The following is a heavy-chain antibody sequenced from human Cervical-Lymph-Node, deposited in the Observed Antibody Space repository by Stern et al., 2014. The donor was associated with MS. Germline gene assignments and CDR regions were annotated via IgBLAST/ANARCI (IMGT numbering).Heavy chain of an antibody. Sequence: VQLVESGAEVKKPGSSVKVSCKTSGGTFSTYAINWVRQGPGQGLVWMGGIIPIFRIPNYAQQFPGIITINADDSDSTAYIELSSLRSEDTAVYYCASPSSVTVGSMDVWGQGTTVTVSS. CDR3: ASPSSVTVGSMDV. J-gene: IGHJ6*01. CDR1: GGTFSTYA. D-gene: IGHD2-21*02. CDR2: IIPIFRIP. V-gene: IGHV1-69*01.